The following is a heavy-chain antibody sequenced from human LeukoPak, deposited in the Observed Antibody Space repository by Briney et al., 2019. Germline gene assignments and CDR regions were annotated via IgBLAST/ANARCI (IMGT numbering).Heavy chain of an antibody. CDR2: IFYSGGT. CDR1: GGSISNYH. CDR3: ARDGIDNWFDP. Sequence: PSETLSLTCTVSGGSISNYHWSWIRQPPGKGLEWSGNIFYSGGTYYSPSLTSRVTISLDTSRNQFSLKLNSVTAADTAVYYCARDGIDNWFDPWGQGTLVTVSS. J-gene: IGHJ5*02. V-gene: IGHV4-59*04. D-gene: IGHD5-24*01.